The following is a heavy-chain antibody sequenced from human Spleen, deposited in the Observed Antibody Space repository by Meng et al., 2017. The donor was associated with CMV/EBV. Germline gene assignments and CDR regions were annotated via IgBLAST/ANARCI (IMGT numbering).Heavy chain of an antibody. CDR3: ARVNSGRPLGYYGMDV. CDR2: ISTYNGNT. D-gene: IGHD1-26*01. J-gene: IGHJ6*02. CDR1: YPFPDRG. Sequence: YPFPDRGITWVRQAPGQGLEWMGWISTYNGNTKSTQQVQGRVTMTTDTSTSTAYMELRRLRYDDAAVYYCARVNSGRPLGYYGMDVWGQGTTVTVSS. V-gene: IGHV1-18*01.